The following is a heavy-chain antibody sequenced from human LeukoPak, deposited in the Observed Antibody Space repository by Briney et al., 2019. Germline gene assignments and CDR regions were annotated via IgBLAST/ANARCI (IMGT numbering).Heavy chain of an antibody. V-gene: IGHV1-18*01. D-gene: IGHD4-17*01. CDR1: GYTFTSFG. CDR3: ARVHDYGDLRYLDY. Sequence: DSVKVSCKASGYTFTSFGINWVRQAPGQGLEWMGWISAYNGTTNYAQKLHGRVTMTTDISTSTVYMELSSLRSEDTAVYYCARVHDYGDLRYLDYWGQGSLVTVSS. CDR2: ISAYNGTT. J-gene: IGHJ4*02.